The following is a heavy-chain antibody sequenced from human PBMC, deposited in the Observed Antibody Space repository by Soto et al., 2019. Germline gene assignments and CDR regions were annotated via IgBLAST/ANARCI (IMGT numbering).Heavy chain of an antibody. J-gene: IGHJ2*01. CDR1: GGSISSYY. V-gene: IGHV4-59*12. Sequence: QVQLQESGPGLVKPSETLSLTCTVSGGSISSYYWSWLRQPPGKGLEWIAYFFYSGGTTYNPSLNRRVTISVDTSKNQFSLQLTSVTAADTAVYYCARGENWYFDLWGRGSLVTVSS. CDR3: ARGENWYFDL. CDR2: FFYSGGT.